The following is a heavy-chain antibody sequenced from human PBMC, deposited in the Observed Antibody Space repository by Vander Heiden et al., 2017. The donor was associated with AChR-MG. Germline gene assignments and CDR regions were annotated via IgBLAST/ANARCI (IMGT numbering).Heavy chain of an antibody. CDR2: IIPIFGTA. Sequence: QVQLVQSGAEVKKPGSSVKVSCKASGGTFSSYAISWVRQAPGQGLEWMGGIIPIFGTANYAQKFQGRVTITADKSTSTAYMELSSLRSEDTAVYYCARDEVDGSSSIDYYYYMDVWGKGTTVTVSS. J-gene: IGHJ6*03. D-gene: IGHD6-6*01. V-gene: IGHV1-69*06. CDR1: GGTFSSYA. CDR3: ARDEVDGSSSIDYYYYMDV.